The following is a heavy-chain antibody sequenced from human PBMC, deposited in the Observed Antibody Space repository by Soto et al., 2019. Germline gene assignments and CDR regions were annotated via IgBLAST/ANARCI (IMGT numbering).Heavy chain of an antibody. CDR1: GFSFSVSY. CDR2: IKEDGSEK. V-gene: IGHV3-7*05. Sequence: EVHLVESGGGLVQPGGSLRLSCAATGFSFSVSYMTWVRQAPGKGLEWVATIKEDGSEKYYADSVRGRFTISKDNAERSLWLQMSSLRAEDTAVYYCASLCSGDYGGYVGSDYWGQGTLVTVSS. J-gene: IGHJ4*02. CDR3: ASLCSGDYGGYVGSDY. D-gene: IGHD5-12*01.